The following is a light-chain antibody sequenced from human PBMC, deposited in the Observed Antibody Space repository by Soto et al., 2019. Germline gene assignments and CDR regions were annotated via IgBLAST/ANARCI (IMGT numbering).Light chain of an antibody. CDR1: SSNIGSNH. CDR3: AAWDDSRYGVV. J-gene: IGLJ2*01. Sequence: QSVLTQSPSASGTPGQRVIIACSGSSSNIGSNHVNWYRHLPGAAPNLLIFRSDQRPSWVPDRFSGSKSGTTASLAISGLQSGDEADYYCAAWDDSRYGVVFGGGTKLTVL. V-gene: IGLV1-44*01. CDR2: RSD.